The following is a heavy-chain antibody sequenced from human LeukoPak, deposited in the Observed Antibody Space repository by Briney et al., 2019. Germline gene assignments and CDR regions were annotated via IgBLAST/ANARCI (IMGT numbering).Heavy chain of an antibody. Sequence: VASVKVSCKASGYTFTGYYMHWVRQAPGQGLEWVGWINANGGGTNYAQDFQGRVTMTRDTSISTAYMELSRLRSDDTAVYYCARDYGGNSFDYWGQGTLVAVSS. D-gene: IGHD4-23*01. V-gene: IGHV1-2*02. CDR2: INANGGGT. J-gene: IGHJ4*02. CDR3: ARDYGGNSFDY. CDR1: GYTFTGYY.